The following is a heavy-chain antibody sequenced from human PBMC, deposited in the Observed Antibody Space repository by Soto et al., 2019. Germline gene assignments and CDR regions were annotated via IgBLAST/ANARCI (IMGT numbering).Heavy chain of an antibody. CDR3: AGELDIHHGLGY. Sequence: QTLSLTCAISWGSVSSNTATWNWVRQSPSRGLEWLGRTYYRSNWNFDYALSVKSRITINPDTSKNQFSLQLNSLTPEDTAVYYCAGELDIHHGLGYWGPGTSVTVS. J-gene: IGHJ4*02. CDR2: TYYRSNWNF. D-gene: IGHD6-19*01. CDR1: WGSVSSNTAT. V-gene: IGHV6-1*01.